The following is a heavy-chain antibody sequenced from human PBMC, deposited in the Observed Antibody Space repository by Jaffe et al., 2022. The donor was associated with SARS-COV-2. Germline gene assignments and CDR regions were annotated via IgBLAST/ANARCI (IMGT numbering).Heavy chain of an antibody. Sequence: EVQLVQSGAEVKKPGESLKISCKGSGYSFTSYWIGWVRQMPGKGLEWMGIIYPGDSDTRYSPSFQGQVTISADKSISTAYLQWSSLKASDTAMYYCARSYNDYGAIGHAFDIWGQGTMVTVSS. CDR2: IYPGDSDT. V-gene: IGHV5-51*01. CDR1: GYSFTSYW. J-gene: IGHJ3*02. CDR3: ARSYNDYGAIGHAFDI. D-gene: IGHD4-17*01.